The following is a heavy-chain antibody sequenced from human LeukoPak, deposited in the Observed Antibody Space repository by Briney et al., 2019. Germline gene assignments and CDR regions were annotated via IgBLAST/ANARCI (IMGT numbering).Heavy chain of an antibody. D-gene: IGHD3-3*01. J-gene: IGHJ5*02. Sequence: ASVKVSFKASGYTFTGYYMHWVRQAPGQGLEWMGWINPNSGGTNYAQKFQGRVTMTRDTSISTAYMELSRLRSDDTAVYYCARGVTYYDFWSGYRNWFDPWGQGTLVTVSS. CDR3: ARGVTYYDFWSGYRNWFDP. CDR1: GYTFTGYY. V-gene: IGHV1-2*02. CDR2: INPNSGGT.